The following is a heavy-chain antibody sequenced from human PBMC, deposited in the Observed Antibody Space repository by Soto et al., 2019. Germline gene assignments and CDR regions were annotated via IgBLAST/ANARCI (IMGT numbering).Heavy chain of an antibody. V-gene: IGHV4-59*05. CDR1: GGSISSYY. Sequence: SATLSLTCTVSGGSISSYYWSWIRQPPGKGLEWIGSIYYSGRTYYNPSLKSRVKVSVDTSKNQFSLKLRSVTAADTAVYYCARRTTLSTLFDFWGQGALVTVSS. J-gene: IGHJ4*02. CDR3: ARRTTLSTLFDF. CDR2: IYYSGRT. D-gene: IGHD4-4*01.